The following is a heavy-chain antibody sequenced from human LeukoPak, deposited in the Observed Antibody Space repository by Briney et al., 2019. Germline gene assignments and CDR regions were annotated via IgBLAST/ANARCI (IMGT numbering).Heavy chain of an antibody. V-gene: IGHV3-23*01. CDR2: ISGSGGST. Sequence: GGSLRLSCAASGFTCSSYAMSWVRQAPGKGLEWVSAISGSGGSTYYADSVKGRFTISRDNSKNTLYLQMNSLRAEDTAVYYCAKLPYSSSWAYFDYWGQGTLVTVSS. CDR3: AKLPYSSSWAYFDY. J-gene: IGHJ4*02. CDR1: GFTCSSYA. D-gene: IGHD6-13*01.